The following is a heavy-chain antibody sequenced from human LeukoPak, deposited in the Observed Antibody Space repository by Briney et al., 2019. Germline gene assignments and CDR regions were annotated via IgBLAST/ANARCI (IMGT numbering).Heavy chain of an antibody. CDR1: GFTFSSYW. CDR3: ARVSGYCSGGSCSAYYDY. J-gene: IGHJ4*02. CDR2: INSDGSST. D-gene: IGHD2-15*01. V-gene: IGHV3-74*01. Sequence: PGGSLRLSCAASGFTFSSYWMHWVRQAPGKGLVWVSRINSDGSSTSYADSVKGRFTISRDNAKNTLYLQMNSLRAEDTAVYYCARVSGYCSGGSCSAYYDYWGQGTLVTVSS.